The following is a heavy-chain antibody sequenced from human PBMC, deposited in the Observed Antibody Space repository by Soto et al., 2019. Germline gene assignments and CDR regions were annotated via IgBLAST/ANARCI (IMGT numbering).Heavy chain of an antibody. CDR1: GGTFSSYA. D-gene: IGHD3-22*01. Sequence: SVKVSCKASGGTFSSYAISWVRQAPGQGLEWMGGIIPIFGTANYAQKFQGRVTITADESTSTAYMELSSLRSEDPAVDYCARSHYYDSSGYSLGYWGQLTLVTVSS. CDR3: ARSHYYDSSGYSLGY. CDR2: IIPIFGTA. J-gene: IGHJ4*02. V-gene: IGHV1-69*13.